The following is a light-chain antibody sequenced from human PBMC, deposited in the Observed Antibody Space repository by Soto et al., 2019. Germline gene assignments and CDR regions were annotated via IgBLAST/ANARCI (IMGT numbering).Light chain of an antibody. Sequence: ETVLTQSPGTLSLSPGERATLSCRASQTIRSNYLAWYRQTPGQAPRLLIYGASNRATGIADRFSGSGSGTDFTLILSRLEPEDFALYYCPQYGSSPWTFGQGTKVEIK. CDR1: QTIRSNY. CDR2: GAS. J-gene: IGKJ1*01. CDR3: PQYGSSPWT. V-gene: IGKV3-20*01.